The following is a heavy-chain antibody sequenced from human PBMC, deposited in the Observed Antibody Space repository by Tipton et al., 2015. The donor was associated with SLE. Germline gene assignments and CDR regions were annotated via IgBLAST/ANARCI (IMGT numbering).Heavy chain of an antibody. CDR2: IYYSGST. Sequence: TLSLTCTVSGGSISGGGYYWSWIRQHPGQGLAWIGYIYYSGSTYYNPSLKSRVTISVDTSKNQFSLKLSSVTAADTAVYYCARATLLTQRITMADAFDIWGQGTMVTVSS. D-gene: IGHD3-10*01. CDR1: GGSISGGGYY. CDR3: ARATLLTQRITMADAFDI. V-gene: IGHV4-31*03. J-gene: IGHJ3*02.